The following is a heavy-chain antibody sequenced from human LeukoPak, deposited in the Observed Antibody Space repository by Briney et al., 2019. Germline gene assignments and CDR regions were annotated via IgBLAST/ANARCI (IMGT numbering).Heavy chain of an antibody. D-gene: IGHD3-3*01. J-gene: IGHJ4*02. V-gene: IGHV1-2*02. CDR1: GYTFTGYY. CDR3: ARGYDFWSGYYNFDY. CDR2: INPNSGGT. Sequence: ASVKVSCKASGYTFTGYYMHWVRQAPGQGLEWMGWINPNSGGTNYAQKFRGRVTMTRDTSISTAYMELSRLRSDDTAVYYCARGYDFWSGYYNFDYWGQGTLVTVSS.